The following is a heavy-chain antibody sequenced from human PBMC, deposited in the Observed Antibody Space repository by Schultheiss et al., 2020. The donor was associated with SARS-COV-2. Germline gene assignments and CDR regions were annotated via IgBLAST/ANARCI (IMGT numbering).Heavy chain of an antibody. CDR3: AREAAMVPHEDH. D-gene: IGHD5-18*01. CDR2: IYHSGST. J-gene: IGHJ4*02. CDR1: GGSISDDY. V-gene: IGHV4-4*07. Sequence: SETLSLKCSVSGGSISDDYWSWIRQPAGKGLEWIGSIYHSGSTYYNPSLKSRVTISVDTSKNQFSLKLSSVTAADTAVYYCAREAAMVPHEDHWGQGTLVTVSS.